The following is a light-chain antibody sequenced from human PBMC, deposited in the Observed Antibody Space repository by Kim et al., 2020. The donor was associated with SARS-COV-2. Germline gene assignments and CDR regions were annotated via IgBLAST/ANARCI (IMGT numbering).Light chain of an antibody. CDR1: RRRNYY. Sequence: ACGQTVRNTGQGDRRRNYYASWYQQKQGQAPVLVIYGKNNRPSGIPDRFSGSSSGNTASLTIIGAQAEDEADYYCNSRDSSGNDVVFGGGTQRTVL. J-gene: IGLJ2*01. CDR3: NSRDSSGNDVV. V-gene: IGLV3-19*01. CDR2: GKN.